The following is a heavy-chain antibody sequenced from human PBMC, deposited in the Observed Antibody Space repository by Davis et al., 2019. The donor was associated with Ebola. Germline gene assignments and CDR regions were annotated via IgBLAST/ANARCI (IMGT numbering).Heavy chain of an antibody. CDR2: IIPIFGTV. V-gene: IGHV1-69*13. CDR1: GYTFTNYY. D-gene: IGHD3-22*01. Sequence: SVKVSCKASGYTFTNYYMHWVRQAPGQGLEWIGGIIPIFGTVTYAQKFQGRVTISAGGSTGTDYMELSGLRSDDTAVYYCTRDFYDSTDYPSRYFDLWGRGTQVTVSS. CDR3: TRDFYDSTDYPSRYFDL. J-gene: IGHJ2*01.